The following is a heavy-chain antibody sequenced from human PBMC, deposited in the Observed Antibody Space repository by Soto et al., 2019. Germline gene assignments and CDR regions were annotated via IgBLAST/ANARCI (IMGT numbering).Heavy chain of an antibody. J-gene: IGHJ4*02. V-gene: IGHV4-59*08. CDR3: ARHWYWGSLGY. D-gene: IGHD3-16*01. CDR2: IYYSGSI. CDR1: GGSISSDY. Sequence: QVQLQESGPGLVKPSETLSLTCTVSGGSISSDYWSWIRQPPGKGLEWIGYIYYSGSINYNPSLESRVAISVDTSKNQFSLKLTSVTAADTAVYYCARHWYWGSLGYWGQGTLVTVSS.